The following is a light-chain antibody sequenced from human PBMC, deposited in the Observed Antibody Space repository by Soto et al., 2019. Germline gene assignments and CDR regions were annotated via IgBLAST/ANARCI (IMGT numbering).Light chain of an antibody. CDR1: QSISSY. CDR2: AAS. J-gene: IGKJ2*01. CDR3: QRSYSTPRT. Sequence: DIQMTQSPSSLSASVGDRVTITCRASQSISSYLNWYQQKPGKAPKLLIYAASNLQSGVPSRFSGSGSGTDFTLTSSSLQPEDFATYYCQRSYSTPRTFGQGTKLEIK. V-gene: IGKV1-39*01.